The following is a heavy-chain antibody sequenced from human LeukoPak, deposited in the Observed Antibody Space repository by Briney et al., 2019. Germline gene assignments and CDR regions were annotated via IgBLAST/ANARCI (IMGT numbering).Heavy chain of an antibody. CDR2: MNQDGSEK. Sequence: GGSLRLSCAASGFAFSSYWMSWVRQAPGKGLEWVANMNQDGSEKYYVDSVKGRFTISRDNAKNSLYLQMNSLRVEDTAVYYCARYGSSWDLDYWGQGTLVTVSS. D-gene: IGHD6-13*01. CDR3: ARYGSSWDLDY. J-gene: IGHJ4*02. CDR1: GFAFSSYW. V-gene: IGHV3-7*05.